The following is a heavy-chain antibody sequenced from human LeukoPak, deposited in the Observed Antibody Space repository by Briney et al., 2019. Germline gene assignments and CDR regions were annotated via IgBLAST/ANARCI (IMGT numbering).Heavy chain of an antibody. J-gene: IGHJ4*02. V-gene: IGHV3-23*01. CDR2: VSDTGGFA. Sequence: PGGSLRLSCAVSGITLSNYGMSWVRQAPGKGLEWVGGVSDTGGFANYADSVKGCFTISRDNPKNTLNLQMNSLRAEDTAVYFCAKRGVVIRVILVGFHKEAYYFDSWGQGALVTVSS. CDR3: AKRGVVIRVILVGFHKEAYYFDS. D-gene: IGHD3-10*01. CDR1: GITLSNYG.